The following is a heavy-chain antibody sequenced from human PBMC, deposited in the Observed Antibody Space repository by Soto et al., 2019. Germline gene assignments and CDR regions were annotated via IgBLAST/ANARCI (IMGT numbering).Heavy chain of an antibody. V-gene: IGHV4-30-2*01. J-gene: IGHJ5*02. CDR1: GGSISSGGYS. CDR2: IYHSGST. Sequence: SETLSLTCAVSGGSISSGGYSWSWIRQPPGKGLEWIGYIYHSGSTYYNPSLKSRVTISVDRSKNQFSLKLSSVTAADTAVYYCARGRDYDFWSGPRWFDPWGQGTLVTVSS. CDR3: ARGRDYDFWSGPRWFDP. D-gene: IGHD3-3*01.